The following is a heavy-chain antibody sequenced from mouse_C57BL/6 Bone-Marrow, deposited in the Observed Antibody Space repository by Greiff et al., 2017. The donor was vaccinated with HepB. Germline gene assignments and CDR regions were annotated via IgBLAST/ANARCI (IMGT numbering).Heavy chain of an antibody. CDR3: ARGPYYYGSSYDYFDY. Sequence: VQLQESGAELARPGASVKLSCKASGYTFTSYGISWVKQRTGQGLEWIGEIYPRSGNTYYNEKFKGKATLTADKSSSTAYMELRSLTSEDSAVYFCARGPYYYGSSYDYFDYWGQGTTLTGSS. J-gene: IGHJ2*01. CDR2: IYPRSGNT. D-gene: IGHD1-1*01. CDR1: GYTFTSYG. V-gene: IGHV1-81*01.